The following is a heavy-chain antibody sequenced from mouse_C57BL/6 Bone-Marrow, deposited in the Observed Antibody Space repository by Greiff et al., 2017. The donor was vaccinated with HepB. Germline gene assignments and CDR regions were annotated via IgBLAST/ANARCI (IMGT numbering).Heavy chain of an antibody. V-gene: IGHV5-12*01. CDR2: ISNGGGST. D-gene: IGHD2-4*01. Sequence: EVKLVESGGGLVQPGGSLKLSCAASGFTLSDYYMYWVRQTPEKRLEWVAYISNGGGSTYYPDTVKGRFTISRDNAKNTLYLQMSRLKSEDTAMYYCARRGGYDYDGLAYWGQGTLVTVSA. J-gene: IGHJ3*01. CDR3: ARRGGYDYDGLAY. CDR1: GFTLSDYY.